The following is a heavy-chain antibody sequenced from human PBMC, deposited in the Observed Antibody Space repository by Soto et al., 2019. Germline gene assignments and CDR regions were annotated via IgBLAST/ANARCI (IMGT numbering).Heavy chain of an antibody. CDR3: AVGTPHDY. CDR2: ISYDGSNK. D-gene: IGHD1-1*01. Sequence: GGSLRLSCAASGFTFSSYAMHLVRQAPGKGLEWVAVISYDGSNKYYADSVKGRFTISRDNSKNTLYLQMNSLRAEDTAVYYCAVGTPHDYWGQGTLVTVSS. CDR1: GFTFSSYA. J-gene: IGHJ4*02. V-gene: IGHV3-30-3*01.